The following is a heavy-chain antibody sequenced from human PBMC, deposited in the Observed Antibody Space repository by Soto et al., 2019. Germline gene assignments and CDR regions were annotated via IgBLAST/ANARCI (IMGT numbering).Heavy chain of an antibody. CDR1: GFTVSSNY. Sequence: GGSLRLSCAASGFTVSSNYMSWVRQAPGKGLEWVSVIYSGGSTYYADSVKGRFTISRDNSKNTLYLQMNSLRAEDTAVYYCASKAYCGGDCFNHDAFDIWGQGQWSPSPQ. V-gene: IGHV3-66*01. CDR2: IYSGGST. D-gene: IGHD2-21*02. J-gene: IGHJ3*02. CDR3: ASKAYCGGDCFNHDAFDI.